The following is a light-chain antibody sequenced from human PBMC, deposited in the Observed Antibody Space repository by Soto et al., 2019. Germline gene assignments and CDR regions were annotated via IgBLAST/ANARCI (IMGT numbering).Light chain of an antibody. CDR2: GAS. CDR3: QQYGSSPLT. V-gene: IGKV3-20*01. Sequence: EIVLTQSPGTLSLSPGERATLSCRASQSVSSSFLAWYQQKPGQAPRLLIYGASSRATGIPDRFSGSGSGTDFTLNISRLEPEDVAVDYCQQYGSSPLTCGGGTKVEIK. J-gene: IGKJ4*01. CDR1: QSVSSSF.